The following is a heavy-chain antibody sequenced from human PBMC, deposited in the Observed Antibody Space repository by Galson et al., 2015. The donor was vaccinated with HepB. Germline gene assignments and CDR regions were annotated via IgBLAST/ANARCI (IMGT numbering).Heavy chain of an antibody. D-gene: IGHD3-10*01. CDR3: ARDTYYYGSGSYPLDY. CDR2: IWYDGGNK. J-gene: IGHJ4*02. Sequence: SLRLSCAASGFTFSSYGMHWVRQAPGKGLEWVAVIWYDGGNKYYADSVKGRFTISRDNSKNTLYLQMNSLRAEDTAVYYRARDTYYYGSGSYPLDYWGQGTLVTVSS. V-gene: IGHV3-33*01. CDR1: GFTFSSYG.